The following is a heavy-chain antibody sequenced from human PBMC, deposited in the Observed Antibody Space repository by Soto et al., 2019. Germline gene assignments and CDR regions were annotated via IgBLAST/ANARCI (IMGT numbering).Heavy chain of an antibody. D-gene: IGHD3-16*01. Sequence: EVQLLESGGDLVHPGGSLSLSCAASGFTFTSYAMTWVRQAPEKGLEWVSSISASGGTTYYTDSVKGRFTISRDNSKNTLFLQMNSLRAEDTAVYYCAKAWGWFDPWGQGPLVTVSS. V-gene: IGHV3-23*01. CDR3: AKAWGWFDP. CDR1: GFTFTSYA. CDR2: ISASGGTT. J-gene: IGHJ5*02.